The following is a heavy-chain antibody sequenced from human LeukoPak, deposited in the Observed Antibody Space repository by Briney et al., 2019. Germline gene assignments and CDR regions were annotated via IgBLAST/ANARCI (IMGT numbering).Heavy chain of an antibody. CDR2: MNPNSGNT. CDR1: GYTFTSYD. J-gene: IGHJ3*02. D-gene: IGHD5-18*01. V-gene: IGHV1-8*01. CDR3: ARIGLLSSSQSWIQLWSLPGAAFDI. Sequence: ASVKVSCKASGYTFTSYDINWVRQATGQGLEWMGWMNPNSGNTGYAQKFQGRVTMTRNTSISTAYMELSSLRSEDTAVYYCARIGLLSSSQSWIQLWSLPGAAFDIWGQGTMVTVSS.